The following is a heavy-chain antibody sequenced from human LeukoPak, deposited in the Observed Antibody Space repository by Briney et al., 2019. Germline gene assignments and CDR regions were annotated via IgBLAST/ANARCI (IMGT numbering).Heavy chain of an antibody. D-gene: IGHD4-23*01. J-gene: IGHJ5*02. Sequence: ASVKVSCKASGYTFTSYYMHWVRQAPGQGLEWMVIINPSGGSTSYAQKFQGRVTMTRDTSTSTVYMELSSLRSEDTAVYYCARFRDYGGNSGEIDNWFDPWGQGTLVTVSS. V-gene: IGHV1-46*01. CDR3: ARFRDYGGNSGEIDNWFDP. CDR1: GYTFTSYY. CDR2: INPSGGST.